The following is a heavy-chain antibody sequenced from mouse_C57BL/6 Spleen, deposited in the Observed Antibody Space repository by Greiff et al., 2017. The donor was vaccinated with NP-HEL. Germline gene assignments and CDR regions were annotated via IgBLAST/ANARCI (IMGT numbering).Heavy chain of an antibody. CDR1: GFTFNTYA. Sequence: EVQRVESGGGLVQPKGSLKLSCAASGFTFNTYAMHWVRQAPGKGLEWVARIRSKSSNYATYYADSVKDRFTISRDDSQSMLYLQMNNLKTEDTAMYYCVRDYYGSSYRYFDVWGTGTTVTVSS. CDR3: VRDYYGSSYRYFDV. V-gene: IGHV10-3*01. D-gene: IGHD1-1*01. CDR2: IRSKSSNYAT. J-gene: IGHJ1*03.